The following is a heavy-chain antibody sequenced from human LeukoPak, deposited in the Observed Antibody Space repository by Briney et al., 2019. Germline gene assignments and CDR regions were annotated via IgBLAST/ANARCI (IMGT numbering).Heavy chain of an antibody. Sequence: GSLRLSCAASGFTFSSYSMNWVRQAPGKGLEWVSSISSSSSYIYYADPVKGRFTISRDNAKNSLYLQMNSLRAEDTAVYYCARGKDEHFDYWGQGTLVTVSS. CDR1: GFTFSSYS. CDR3: ARGKDEHFDY. CDR2: ISSSSSYI. V-gene: IGHV3-21*01. J-gene: IGHJ4*02.